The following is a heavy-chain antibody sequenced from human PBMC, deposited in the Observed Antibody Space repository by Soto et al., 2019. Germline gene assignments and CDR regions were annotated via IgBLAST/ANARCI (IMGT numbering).Heavy chain of an antibody. V-gene: IGHV3-9*01. CDR2: INWNGGRI. Sequence: EVRLVESGGGLVQPGRSLRLSCAASGFSFDDYAMHWVRQAPGKGLEWVSGINWNGGRIDYAGSVKGRFTISRDNAKNSLYLQMNSLRAEDTALYYCAKAMSETGGIWYYFDSWGLGTLVTVSS. D-gene: IGHD2-15*01. J-gene: IGHJ4*02. CDR3: AKAMSETGGIWYYFDS. CDR1: GFSFDDYA.